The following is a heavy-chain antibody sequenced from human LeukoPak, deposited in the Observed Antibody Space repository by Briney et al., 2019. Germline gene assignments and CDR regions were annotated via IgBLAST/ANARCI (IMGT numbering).Heavy chain of an antibody. CDR3: ARDRGTTLHRITAFDI. CDR1: GFTFSSHA. D-gene: IGHD1-1*01. Sequence: PGGSLRLSFAASGFTFSSHAIHWVGQAPGKGLEGVAVISFDGSNKYYAHSVKGRFTIPRNNSRNTLYLKMNSLRAEDTAVYYCARDRGTTLHRITAFDIWGQGTMVTVSS. V-gene: IGHV3-30*04. CDR2: ISFDGSNK. J-gene: IGHJ3*02.